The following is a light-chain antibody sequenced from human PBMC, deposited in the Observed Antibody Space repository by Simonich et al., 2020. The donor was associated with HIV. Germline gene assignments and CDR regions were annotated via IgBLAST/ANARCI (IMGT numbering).Light chain of an antibody. CDR1: QSFSSSY. Sequence: EIVLTQSPGTLSLSPGERATLSCRASQSFSSSYLAWYQHKPGQAPRLLIYGASSRATGIPDRFSGSGSGTDLTLTISRLEPEDFAVYYCQQYGSSPETFGQGTKVEIK. V-gene: IGKV3-20*01. J-gene: IGKJ1*01. CDR2: GAS. CDR3: QQYGSSPET.